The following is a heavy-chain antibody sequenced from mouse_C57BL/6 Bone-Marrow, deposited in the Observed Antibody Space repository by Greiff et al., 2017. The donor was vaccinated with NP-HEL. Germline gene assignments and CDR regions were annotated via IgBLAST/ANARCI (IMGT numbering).Heavy chain of an antibody. CDR3: YIRYYAMDY. D-gene: IGHD2-10*01. CDR2: IDPSDSYT. Sequence: QVQLQQPGAELVMPGASVKLSCKASGYTFTSYWMHWVKQRPGQGLEWIGEIDPSDSYTNYNQKFKGKSTLTVDNSSSTAYMQLSSLTSEDSAVYYSYIRYYAMDYWGQGTSVTVSS. J-gene: IGHJ4*01. V-gene: IGHV1-69*01. CDR1: GYTFTSYW.